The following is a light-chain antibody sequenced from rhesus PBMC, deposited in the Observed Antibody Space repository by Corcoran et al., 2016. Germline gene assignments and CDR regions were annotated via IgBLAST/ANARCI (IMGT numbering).Light chain of an antibody. J-gene: IGKJ1*01. CDR3: LQDYTTPWT. CDR1: QAINKA. Sequence: DIQMTQSPSSLSASVGDRVTVTCRASQAINKALSWYQQKQGKAPILLIYAASSLQTGVSSRVSGSGYGTDYTLTITSLHPEDVATYYCLQDYTTPWTFGQGTKVEI. V-gene: IGKV1-94*01. CDR2: AAS.